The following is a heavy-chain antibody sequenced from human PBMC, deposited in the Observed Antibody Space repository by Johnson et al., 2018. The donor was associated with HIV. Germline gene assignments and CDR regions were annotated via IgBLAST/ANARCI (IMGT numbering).Heavy chain of an antibody. V-gene: IGHV3-66*01. CDR1: GFTFRNYA. Sequence: VQLVESGGDLVQPGGSLRLSCAASGFTFRNYAMSWVRQAPGKGLEWVSVIYSGGSTYYADSVKGRFTISRDNSKNTLYLQMNSLKTEDTAVYYCTTDRYAFDIWGQGTLVTVSS. D-gene: IGHD1-1*01. J-gene: IGHJ3*02. CDR3: TTDRYAFDI. CDR2: IYSGGST.